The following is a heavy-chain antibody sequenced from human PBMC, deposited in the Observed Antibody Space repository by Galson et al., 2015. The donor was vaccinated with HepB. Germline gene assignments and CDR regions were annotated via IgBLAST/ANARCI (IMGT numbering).Heavy chain of an antibody. CDR1: GFTFSSYA. CDR3: AKDKYCSGGSCYGPGYCFDY. J-gene: IGHJ4*02. V-gene: IGHV3-23*01. D-gene: IGHD2-15*01. CDR2: ISGSGGST. Sequence: SLRLSCAASGFTFSSYAMSWVRQAPGKGLEWVSAISGSGGSTYYADSVKGRFTISRDNSKNTLYLQMNSLRAEDTAVYYCAKDKYCSGGSCYGPGYCFDYRGQGTLVTVSS.